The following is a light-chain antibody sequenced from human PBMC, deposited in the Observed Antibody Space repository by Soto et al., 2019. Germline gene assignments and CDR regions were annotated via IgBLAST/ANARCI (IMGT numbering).Light chain of an antibody. V-gene: IGKV1-9*01. CDR2: AAS. CDR1: QGISSY. CDR3: QQLNSYPLT. Sequence: DIQLTQSPSFLSASVGDRVTITCRASQGISSYLAWYQQKPGKAPKLLIYAASTLQSGVPSRFSGSGSGREFTLTISSLQPEDFATYYCQQLNSYPLTFGGGTKVDIK. J-gene: IGKJ4*01.